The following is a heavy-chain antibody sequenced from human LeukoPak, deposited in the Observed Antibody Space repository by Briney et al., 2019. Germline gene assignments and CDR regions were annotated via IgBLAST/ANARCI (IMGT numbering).Heavy chain of an antibody. V-gene: IGHV3-33*01. Sequence: PGGSLRPSCAASGFTFSNYGMHWVRQAPGKGLEWGAVIWYDGSNKYYADSVKGRFTISRDNSKNTLYLQMNSLRAEDTAVYYCARDLLVVAAYYFGYWGQGTLVTVSS. CDR3: ARDLLVVAAYYFGY. CDR2: IWYDGSNK. D-gene: IGHD2-15*01. CDR1: GFTFSNYG. J-gene: IGHJ4*02.